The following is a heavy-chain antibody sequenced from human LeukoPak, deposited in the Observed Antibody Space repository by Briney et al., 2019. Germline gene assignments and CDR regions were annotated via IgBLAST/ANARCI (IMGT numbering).Heavy chain of an antibody. CDR2: INPNSGGT. J-gene: IGHJ6*03. V-gene: IGHV1-2*02. CDR1: GYTFTGYY. CDR3: AREDTVTTDSRYYYYMDV. D-gene: IGHD4-11*01. Sequence: ASVKVSCKASGYTFTGYYMHWVRQAPGQGLEWMGWINPNSGGTNYAQKFQGRVTMTRDTSISTAYMELSRLRSDDTAVYYCAREDTVTTDSRYYYYMDVWGKGTTVTVSS.